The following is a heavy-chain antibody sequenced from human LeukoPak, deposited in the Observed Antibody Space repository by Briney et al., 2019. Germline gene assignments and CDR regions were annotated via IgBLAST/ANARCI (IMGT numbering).Heavy chain of an antibody. CDR3: ARNLLPYFGELDP. CDR1: GGSISTDNYY. V-gene: IGHV4-31*03. CDR2: IHHSGTT. Sequence: SGTLSLTCTVSGGSISTDNYYWSWVRQSPVKGLEWLGYIHHSGTTYYNPSLRSRVSISVDTSKNQFSLNLNSVTAADTAVYYCARNLLPYFGELDPWGRGTLVTVSS. J-gene: IGHJ5*02. D-gene: IGHD3-10*01.